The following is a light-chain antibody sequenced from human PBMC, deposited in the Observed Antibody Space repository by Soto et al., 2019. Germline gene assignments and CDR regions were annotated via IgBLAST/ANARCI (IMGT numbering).Light chain of an antibody. J-gene: IGKJ1*01. CDR1: QSVSSN. CDR3: HQYNNWPPWT. Sequence: EIVMTQSPATLSVSPGERATLSCRASQSVSSNLAWYQQKPGQAPRLLIYGASTRATGIPARFSGSGSGTEVTPTISSLQSGDYAVYYCHQYNNWPPWTFGQGTKVDIK. V-gene: IGKV3-15*01. CDR2: GAS.